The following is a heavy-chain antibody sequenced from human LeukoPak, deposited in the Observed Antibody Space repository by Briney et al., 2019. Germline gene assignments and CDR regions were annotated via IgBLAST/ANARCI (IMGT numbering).Heavy chain of an antibody. V-gene: IGHV4-59*01. CDR1: GGSISSYY. CDR3: ARYGSGSYRECDY. J-gene: IGHJ4*02. Sequence: SETLSLTCTVSGGSISSYYWSWIRQPPGKGLEWIGYIYYSGSTNYKPSLKSRVTISVDTSKNQFSLKLSSVTAADTAVYYCARYGSGSYRECDYWGQGTLVTGAS. D-gene: IGHD3-10*01. CDR2: IYYSGST.